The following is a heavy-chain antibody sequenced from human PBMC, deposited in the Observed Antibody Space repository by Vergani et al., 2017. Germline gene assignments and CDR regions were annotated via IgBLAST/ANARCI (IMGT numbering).Heavy chain of an antibody. D-gene: IGHD5-12*01. CDR2: ISWNSGSI. CDR3: AKDITYRSAGYSGYGS. Sequence: EVQLVESGGGLVQPGRSLRLSCAASGFPFDDYAMHWVRQAPGKGREWVSGISWNSGSIGYADSVKGRFTISRDNAKNSLYLQMNSLRAEDTALYYCAKDITYRSAGYSGYGSWGQGTMVTVSS. J-gene: IGHJ3*01. CDR1: GFPFDDYA. V-gene: IGHV3-9*01.